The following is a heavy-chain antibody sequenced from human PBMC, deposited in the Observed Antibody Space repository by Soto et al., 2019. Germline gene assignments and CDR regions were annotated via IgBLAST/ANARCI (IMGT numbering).Heavy chain of an antibody. CDR2: IYWDDDK. V-gene: IGHV2-5*02. CDR3: VHRFYCSGGSCHRQDYYFYY. Sequence: QITLKESGPTLVKPTQTLTLTCTFSGFSLSTSGVGVGWIRQPPGKALEWLALIYWDDDKRYSPSLKSRLTNNKNTSKNQLVLTMTNMYPLDPATYYCVHRFYCSGGSCHRQDYYFYYWGQGALVTVSS. D-gene: IGHD2-15*01. CDR1: GFSLSTSGVG. J-gene: IGHJ4*02.